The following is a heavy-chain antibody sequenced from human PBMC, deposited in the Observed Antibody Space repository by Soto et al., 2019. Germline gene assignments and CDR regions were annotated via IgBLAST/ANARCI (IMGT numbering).Heavy chain of an antibody. D-gene: IGHD1-1*01. Sequence: ASVKVSCKASGYTFTSYGISWVRQAPGQGLEWMGWISAYNGNTNYAQKLQGRVHMITDTATSTAYMELRRLRSDDTAMYYCARDPSPWNDEGIAFDFWGQGTMVTVSS. V-gene: IGHV1-18*01. CDR1: GYTFTSYG. CDR3: ARDPSPWNDEGIAFDF. J-gene: IGHJ3*01. CDR2: ISAYNGNT.